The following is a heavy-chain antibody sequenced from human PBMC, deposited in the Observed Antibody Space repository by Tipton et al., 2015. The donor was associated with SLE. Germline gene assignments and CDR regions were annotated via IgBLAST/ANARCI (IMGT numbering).Heavy chain of an antibody. V-gene: IGHV4-39*07. J-gene: IGHJ4*02. D-gene: IGHD4-17*01. CDR3: ARGGAMTTVDY. Sequence: LRLSCTVSGGSISSSSYYWGWIRQPPGKGLEWIGSIYYSGSTYYNPSLKSRVTISVDTSKNQFSLKLSSVTAADTAVYYCARGGAMTTVDYWGQGTLVTVSS. CDR2: IYYSGST. CDR1: GGSISSSSYY.